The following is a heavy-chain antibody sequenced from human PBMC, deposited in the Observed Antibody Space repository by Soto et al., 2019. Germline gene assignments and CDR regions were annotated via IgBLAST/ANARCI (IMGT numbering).Heavy chain of an antibody. Sequence: EVQLVESGGGLAQPGGSLRLSCAASGFTFSSYSVNWVSQAPGKGLEWVSNIWSASNINYADSVKGRFTVSRDNAKNSMSLQMNGLRDEYTAVYYCVREYSFGLDYWGQGIVVTGSS. CDR1: GFTFSSYS. CDR3: VREYSFGLDY. D-gene: IGHD5-18*01. CDR2: IWSASNI. V-gene: IGHV3-48*02. J-gene: IGHJ4*02.